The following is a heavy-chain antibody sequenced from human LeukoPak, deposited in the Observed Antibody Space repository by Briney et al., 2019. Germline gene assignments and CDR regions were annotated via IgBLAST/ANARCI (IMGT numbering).Heavy chain of an antibody. CDR1: GYTFTDYY. J-gene: IGHJ6*02. D-gene: IGHD3-16*01. Sequence: ASVKVSCKASGYTFTDYYMHWVRQAPGQGLEWMGWINPNSGGTNYAQKFQGRVTMTTDTSISTAYMEVSRLRSDDTAVYYCATESTLTFPPYGMDVWGQGTTVTVSS. CDR3: ATESTLTFPPYGMDV. V-gene: IGHV1-2*02. CDR2: INPNSGGT.